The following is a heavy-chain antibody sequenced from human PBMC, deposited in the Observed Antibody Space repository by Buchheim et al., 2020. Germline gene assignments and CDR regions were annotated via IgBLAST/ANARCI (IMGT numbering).Heavy chain of an antibody. CDR2: INHSGST. Sequence: QVQLQQWGAGLLKPSETLSLTCAVYGGSFSGYYWSWIRQPPGKGLEWIGEINHSGSTNYNPSLKSRVTISVDTSKNPVSLKLSSVTAADTAVYYCATRALSGDCSSTSCYPDFDYWGQGTL. CDR3: ATRALSGDCSSTSCYPDFDY. CDR1: GGSFSGYY. J-gene: IGHJ4*02. V-gene: IGHV4-34*01. D-gene: IGHD2-2*01.